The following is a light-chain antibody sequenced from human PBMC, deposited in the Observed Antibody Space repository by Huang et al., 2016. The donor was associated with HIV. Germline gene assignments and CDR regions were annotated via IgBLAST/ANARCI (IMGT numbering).Light chain of an antibody. CDR3: QQRTKWPPVLT. V-gene: IGKV3-11*01. Sequence: EIVLTQSPATLSLSPGDRVTLSCRASQSVGVYLAWYQQKPGQSPRLLIFEASNRATGIPDRFSGSGSGTDFTLTIDSLQPDDCAIYYCQQRTKWPPVLTFGGGTRVEIK. CDR1: QSVGVY. J-gene: IGKJ4*01. CDR2: EAS.